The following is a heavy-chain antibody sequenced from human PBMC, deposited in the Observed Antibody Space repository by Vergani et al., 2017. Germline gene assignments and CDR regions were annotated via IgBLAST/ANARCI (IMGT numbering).Heavy chain of an antibody. CDR2: IIPILGIA. D-gene: IGHD6-19*01. CDR3: ARESGGSGWYDY. V-gene: IGHV1-69*04. Sequence: QVQLVQSGAEVKKPGSSVKVSCKASGGTFSSYAISWVRQAPGQGLEWMGRIIPILGIANYAQKFQGRVTITADKSTSTASMELSSLRSEDTAVYYCARESGGSGWYDYWGQGTLVTVSS. CDR1: GGTFSSYA. J-gene: IGHJ4*02.